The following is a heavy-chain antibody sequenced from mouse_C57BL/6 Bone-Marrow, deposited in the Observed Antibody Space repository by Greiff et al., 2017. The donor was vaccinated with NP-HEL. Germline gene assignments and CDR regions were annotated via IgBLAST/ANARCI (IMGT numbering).Heavy chain of an antibody. CDR1: GYTFTSYW. CDR2: IDPSDSYT. D-gene: IGHD1-1*01. J-gene: IGHJ1*03. CDR3: ARLLPWYFDG. V-gene: IGHV1-50*01. Sequence: QVQLQQSGAELVKPGASVKLSCKASGYTFTSYWMQWVKQRPGQGLEWIGEIDPSDSYTNYNQKFKGKATLTVDTSSSTAYMQLSSLTSEDSAVYYCARLLPWYFDGWGTGTTVTVSS.